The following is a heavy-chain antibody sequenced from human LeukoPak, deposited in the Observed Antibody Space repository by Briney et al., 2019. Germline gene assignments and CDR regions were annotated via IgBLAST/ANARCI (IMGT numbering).Heavy chain of an antibody. CDR1: GYTFTTYY. D-gene: IGHD2-2*01. J-gene: IGHJ6*02. CDR2: INPYSGVT. Sequence: GASLTVSFKSSGYTFTTYYIHWVRRAPGQGLEWMGWINPYSGVTESAQKFQGRVTMTRDTSTSTAYMELSRLRSDDTAVYYCTRDHCTSINCYEYNYYGMDVWGQGTTVTVSS. CDR3: TRDHCTSINCYEYNYYGMDV. V-gene: IGHV1-2*02.